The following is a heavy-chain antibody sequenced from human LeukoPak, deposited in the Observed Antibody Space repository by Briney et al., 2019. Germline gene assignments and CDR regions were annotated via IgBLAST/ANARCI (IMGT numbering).Heavy chain of an antibody. Sequence: SETLSLTCTVSGGSISSYYWSWIRQPPGKGLEWIGYIYYSGSTYYNPSLKSRVTISVDTSKNQFSLKLSSVTAADTAVYYCARDSGGIDYWGQGTLVTVSS. D-gene: IGHD2-15*01. CDR1: GGSISSYY. CDR3: ARDSGGIDY. J-gene: IGHJ4*02. V-gene: IGHV4-59*12. CDR2: IYYSGST.